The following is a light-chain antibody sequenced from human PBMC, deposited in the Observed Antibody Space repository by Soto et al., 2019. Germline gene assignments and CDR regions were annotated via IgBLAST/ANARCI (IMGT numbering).Light chain of an antibody. V-gene: IGKV3-15*01. Sequence: EIVMTQSPGTLSLSPGETATLSCRASQTIGRNYLAWYQQKTGQAPRLLIYGISTRAADIPARFSGSGSGTDFTLTISSLQSEDFAVYYCQQHSKWPITFGQGTRLEIK. CDR2: GIS. CDR3: QQHSKWPIT. CDR1: QTIGRN. J-gene: IGKJ5*01.